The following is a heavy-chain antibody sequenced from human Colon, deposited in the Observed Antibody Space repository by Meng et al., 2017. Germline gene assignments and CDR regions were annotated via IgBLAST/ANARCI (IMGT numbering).Heavy chain of an antibody. CDR3: ASSDYYRSDY. CDR1: GGSISRSGW. D-gene: IGHD3-22*01. J-gene: IGHJ4*02. V-gene: IGHV4-4*02. CDR2: TSHSGST. Sequence: QGHLQESCPGLVSPSQTLSLSCAVSGGSISRSGWWSWVRQPPGKGLEWIGETSHSGSTNYSPSLKSRVTISLDKSKNQLSLKLNSVTAADTAVYYCASSDYYRSDYWGQGTLVTVSS.